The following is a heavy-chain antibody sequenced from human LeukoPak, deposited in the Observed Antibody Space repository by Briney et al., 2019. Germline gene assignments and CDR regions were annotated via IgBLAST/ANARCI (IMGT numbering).Heavy chain of an antibody. V-gene: IGHV1-8*03. Sequence: ASVKVSCKASGYTFTSYDINWVRQATGQGLEWMGWMNPNSGNTGYAQKFQGRVTITRNTSISTAYMELSSLRSEDTAVYYCARGSYSSGWYALYYYYMDVWGKGTTVTVSS. D-gene: IGHD6-19*01. CDR1: GYTFTSYD. CDR2: MNPNSGNT. J-gene: IGHJ6*03. CDR3: ARGSYSSGWYALYYYYMDV.